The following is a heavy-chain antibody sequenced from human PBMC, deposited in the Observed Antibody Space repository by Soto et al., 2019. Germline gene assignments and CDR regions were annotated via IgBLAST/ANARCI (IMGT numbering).Heavy chain of an antibody. J-gene: IGHJ4*02. CDR1: GGSISSGGHS. V-gene: IGHV4-30-2*01. Sequence: SETLSLTCVVSGGSISSGGHSWSWIRQPPGKGLEWIGYTYYSGTILYNPSLKSRVTISVDKSKNQFSLKLSSVTAADTAVYNCARADYYGTSFDYWGQGTLVTVSS. CDR3: ARADYYGTSFDY. D-gene: IGHD3-10*01. CDR2: TYYSGTI.